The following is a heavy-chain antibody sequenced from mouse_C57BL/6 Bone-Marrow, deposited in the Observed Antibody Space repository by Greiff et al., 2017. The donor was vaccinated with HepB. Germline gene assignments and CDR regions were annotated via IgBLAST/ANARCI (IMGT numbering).Heavy chain of an antibody. V-gene: IGHV1-82*01. D-gene: IGHD1-1*01. CDR1: GYAFSSSW. J-gene: IGHJ2*01. Sequence: QVQLQQSGPELVKPGASVKISCKASGYAFSSSWMNWVKQRPGKGLEWIGRIYPGDGDTNYNGKFKGKATLTADKASSTAYMQLSSLTSEDSAVYLCANYYGSSYWGQGTTLTVSS. CDR3: ANYYGSSY. CDR2: IYPGDGDT.